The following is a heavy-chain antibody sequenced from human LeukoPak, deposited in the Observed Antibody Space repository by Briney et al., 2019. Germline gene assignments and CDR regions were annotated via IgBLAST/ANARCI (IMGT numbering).Heavy chain of an antibody. V-gene: IGHV1-24*01. D-gene: IGHD2-15*01. Sequence: ASVKVSCKVSGYTLTELSMHWVRQAPGKGLEWMGGFDPEDGETIYAQKFQGRVTMTEDTSTDTAYMELSSLRSEDTAVYYCATDPLGYCSGGSCYSSSYWGQGTLVTVSS. J-gene: IGHJ4*02. CDR2: FDPEDGET. CDR1: GYTLTELS. CDR3: ATDPLGYCSGGSCYSSSY.